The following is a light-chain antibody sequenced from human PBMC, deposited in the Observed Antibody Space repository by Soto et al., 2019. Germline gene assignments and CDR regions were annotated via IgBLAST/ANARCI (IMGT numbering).Light chain of an antibody. V-gene: IGLV1-40*01. CDR1: SSNIGAGYD. J-gene: IGLJ1*01. CDR2: GNS. CDR3: QSYDSSLYV. Sequence: QSVLTQPRSGSGAPGQRVTISCTGSSSNIGAGYDVHWYKQLPGTAPKRRSYGNSNRPSGGPDRCSGSKSGTSASLAIPGLQAEDEADYYCQSYDSSLYVFGTGTKVTVL.